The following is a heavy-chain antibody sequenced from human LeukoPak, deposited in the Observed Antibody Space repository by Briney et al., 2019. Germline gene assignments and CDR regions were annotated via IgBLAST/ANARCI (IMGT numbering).Heavy chain of an antibody. V-gene: IGHV1-2*02. CDR1: VYTFTFYY. CDR2: INPNSGGT. D-gene: IGHD3-10*01. CDR3: ARAALGVWFGEPLGGPTEY. J-gene: IGHJ4*02. Sequence: ASVTVSFTSSVYTFTFYYIHWVRQAPGQGLEWMGWINPNSGGTYYAQSFQGRVTMTRDTSISTAYMELSRLRSDDTAVYYCARAALGVWFGEPLGGPTEYWGQGTLVTVSS.